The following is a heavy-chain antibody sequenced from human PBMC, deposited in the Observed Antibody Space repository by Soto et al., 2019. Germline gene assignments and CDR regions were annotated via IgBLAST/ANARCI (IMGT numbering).Heavy chain of an antibody. CDR3: ARRIVATVTYYYYYYGMDV. CDR1: GGSIYRSGYY. D-gene: IGHD5-12*01. V-gene: IGHV4-39*01. J-gene: IGHJ6*02. CDR2: IDYNGVT. Sequence: SETLSLTCTVSGGSIYRSGYYWGWIRQPPGRGLEWIGNIDYNGVTYSNPSLKSRVTISRDTSKNQFSLKLSSVTAADTAVYYCARRIVATVTYYYYYYGMDVWGQGTTVTVSS.